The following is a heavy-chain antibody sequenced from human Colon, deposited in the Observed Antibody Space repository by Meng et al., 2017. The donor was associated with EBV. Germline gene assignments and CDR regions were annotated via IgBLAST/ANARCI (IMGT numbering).Heavy chain of an antibody. CDR1: AYSFTSYW. Sequence: GEEVKKPGESLKISCKPSAYSFTSYWIGWVRQIPGKSLEWMGIIFPGDSDTRYSPSFQGQVTISADKSISTAYLQWSSLKASDTAMYYCARLRGLNGGSSEWFDPWGQGTLVTVSS. D-gene: IGHD4-23*01. J-gene: IGHJ5*02. V-gene: IGHV5-51*03. CDR3: ARLRGLNGGSSEWFDP. CDR2: IFPGDSDT.